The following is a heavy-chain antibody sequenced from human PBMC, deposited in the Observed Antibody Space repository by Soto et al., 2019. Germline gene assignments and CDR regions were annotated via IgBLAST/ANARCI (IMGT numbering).Heavy chain of an antibody. D-gene: IGHD2-15*01. CDR3: AREENCSDGICYSEYFQR. J-gene: IGHJ1*01. CDR2: VNPSGGST. Sequence: ASVKVSCKASGYIFTAYSMHWVRQAPGQGLEWMGVVNPSGGSTNYAQKFQGRITMTRDTSTSTVYMDLSALTSEDTAVYYCAREENCSDGICYSEYFQRWGQGNLVTVSP. V-gene: IGHV1-46*01. CDR1: GYIFTAYS.